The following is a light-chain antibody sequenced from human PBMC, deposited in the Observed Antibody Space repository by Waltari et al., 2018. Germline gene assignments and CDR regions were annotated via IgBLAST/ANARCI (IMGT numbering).Light chain of an antibody. CDR2: AAS. CDR3: QQYGRSWNT. V-gene: IGKV1-39*01. Sequence: DFQMTQSPSSLSASVGDRVTITCRASQYISTYLNWYQQKPGKGPKLLIYAASTLQSGVPSRFSGSGSGTDFTFTISRLEPEDFAVYYCQQYGRSWNTFGQGTKLEIK. J-gene: IGKJ2*01. CDR1: QYISTY.